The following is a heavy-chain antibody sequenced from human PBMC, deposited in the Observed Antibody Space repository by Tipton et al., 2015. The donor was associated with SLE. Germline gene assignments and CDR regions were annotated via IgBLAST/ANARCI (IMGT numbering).Heavy chain of an antibody. Sequence: LRLSCTVSGDSISTTTSYWGWIRQPPGKGLEWIGDIYFSGSAYSTYYNPSLKSRVTIPVDKPENHFSLGLSAVTAADSAVYYCARDRSGNSSVYFDYWGQGTLVTVSS. D-gene: IGHD4-23*01. J-gene: IGHJ4*02. V-gene: IGHV4-39*07. CDR1: GDSISTTTSY. CDR2: IYFSGSAYST. CDR3: ARDRSGNSSVYFDY.